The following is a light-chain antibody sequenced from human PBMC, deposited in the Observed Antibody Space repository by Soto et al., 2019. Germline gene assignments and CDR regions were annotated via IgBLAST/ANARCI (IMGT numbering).Light chain of an antibody. Sequence: NFMLTQPHSVSESPGKTVTISCTRSSGSIASNYVQWYQQRPGSAPTTVIYEDNQRPSGVPDRFSGSIDSSSNSASLTISGLKTEDEADYYCQSYDSSTPVGFGGGTKLTVL. CDR2: EDN. CDR1: SGSIASNY. J-gene: IGLJ2*01. CDR3: QSYDSSTPVG. V-gene: IGLV6-57*03.